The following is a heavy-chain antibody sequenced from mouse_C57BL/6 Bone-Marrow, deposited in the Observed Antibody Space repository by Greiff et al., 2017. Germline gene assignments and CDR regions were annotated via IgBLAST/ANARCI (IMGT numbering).Heavy chain of an antibody. V-gene: IGHV7-3*01. J-gene: IGHJ3*01. D-gene: IGHD1-1*01. Sequence: EVKLMESGGGLVQPGGSLSLSCAASGFTFTDYYMSWVRQPPGKALEWLGFIRNKANGYTTEYSASVKGRFTISRDNSQSILYLQMNALRAEDSATYYCARYGGSSYAWFAYWGRGTLVTVSA. CDR1: GFTFTDYY. CDR2: IRNKANGYTT. CDR3: ARYGGSSYAWFAY.